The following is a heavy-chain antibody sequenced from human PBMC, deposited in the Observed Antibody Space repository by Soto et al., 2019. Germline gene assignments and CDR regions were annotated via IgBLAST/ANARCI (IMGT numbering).Heavy chain of an antibody. CDR1: GFTFSNYW. J-gene: IGHJ5*02. CDR3: ARDAWFDL. V-gene: IGHV3-7*01. Sequence: EVQLVESGGDLVQPGGSLRLSCAASGFTFSNYWMTWVRQAPGKGLEWVANIKQDGSKKYYVDSMKGRFTISRDNTRYSLFLQMNSLTDEDTAVYYCARDAWFDLWGQGTLVTVSS. CDR2: IKQDGSKK.